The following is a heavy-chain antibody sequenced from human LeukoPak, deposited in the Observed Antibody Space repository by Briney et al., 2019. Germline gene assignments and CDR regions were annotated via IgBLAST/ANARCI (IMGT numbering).Heavy chain of an antibody. J-gene: IGHJ6*03. CDR2: VYYSGST. Sequence: SETLSLTCTVSGGSITSSSYYWGWIRQPPGKGLEWIGSVYYSGSTYYNPSLKSRVTMSVDTSKNQFSLKLSSVTAADTAVYYCAREGLHGWDYYYYMDVWGKGTTVTVSS. D-gene: IGHD6-19*01. CDR1: GGSITSSSYY. V-gene: IGHV4-39*02. CDR3: AREGLHGWDYYYYMDV.